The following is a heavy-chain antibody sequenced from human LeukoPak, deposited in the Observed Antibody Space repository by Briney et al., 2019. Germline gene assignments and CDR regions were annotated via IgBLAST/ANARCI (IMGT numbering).Heavy chain of an antibody. CDR1: GDSITSSAFY. Sequence: SETLSLTCTVSGDSITSSAFYWGWIRQAPGKGLEWIGNIFHGGNTHYNPSLKSRVSISVDRSKNQGSLNLSSVTAADTALYYCAKQGRQILFGVVVAIAPFDIWGQGTMVTVSS. V-gene: IGHV4-39*01. D-gene: IGHD3-16*02. CDR2: IFHGGNT. J-gene: IGHJ3*02. CDR3: AKQGRQILFGVVVAIAPFDI.